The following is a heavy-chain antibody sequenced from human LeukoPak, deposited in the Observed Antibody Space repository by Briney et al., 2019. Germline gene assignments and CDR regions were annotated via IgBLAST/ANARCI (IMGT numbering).Heavy chain of an antibody. Sequence: SETLSLTCTASGGSISSYYWSWIRQPPGKGLEWIGYIYYSGSTNYNPSLKSRVTISVDTSKNQFSLKLSSVTAADTAVYYCARSDTATSHDASDIWGQGTMVTVSS. CDR3: ARSDTATSHDASDI. V-gene: IGHV4-59*01. D-gene: IGHD5-18*01. CDR1: GGSISSYY. J-gene: IGHJ3*02. CDR2: IYYSGST.